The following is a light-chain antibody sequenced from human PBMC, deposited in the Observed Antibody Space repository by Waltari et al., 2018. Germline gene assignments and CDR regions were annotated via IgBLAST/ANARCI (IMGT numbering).Light chain of an antibody. V-gene: IGLV3-25*03. CDR2: KDT. CDR3: QSGDSTSTHVV. CDR1: ALPKQY. Sequence: SYELTQPPPVSVSPGQTARNTCPGDALPKQYALWYQQKIGQAPALVTYKDTERPSGIPDRFSGSSSGTTVTLTISGVQAEDEADYYCQSGDSTSTHVVFGGGTKLTVL. J-gene: IGLJ2*01.